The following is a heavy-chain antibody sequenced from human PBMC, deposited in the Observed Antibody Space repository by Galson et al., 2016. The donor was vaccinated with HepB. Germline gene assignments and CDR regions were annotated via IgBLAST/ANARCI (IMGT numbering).Heavy chain of an antibody. CDR3: TVDGSGWRFL. CDR2: IRGKANMYAT. CDR1: GFTFSASA. Sequence: SLRLSCAASGFTFSASAMHWVRQVSGKGPEWVGRIRGKANMYATAYAGSVKGRFTISSDDSKNTAYQQMKSLKTEDKAVYYWTVDGSGWRFLGGQGTLVTVSS. V-gene: IGHV3-73*01. J-gene: IGHJ4*02. D-gene: IGHD6-19*01.